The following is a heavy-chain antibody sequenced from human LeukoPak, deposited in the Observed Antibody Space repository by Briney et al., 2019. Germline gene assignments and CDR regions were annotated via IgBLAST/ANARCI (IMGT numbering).Heavy chain of an antibody. CDR2: ISGDGGST. CDR3: AEVGLRYFDLDY. V-gene: IGHV3-43*02. D-gene: IGHD3-9*01. Sequence: PGGSLRLSCAASGFTFDDYAMHWVRQAPGKGLEWVSLISGDGGSTYYADSVKGRFTISRDNSKNSLYLQMNSLRTEDTALYYCAEVGLRYFDLDYWGQGTLVTVSS. J-gene: IGHJ4*02. CDR1: GFTFDDYA.